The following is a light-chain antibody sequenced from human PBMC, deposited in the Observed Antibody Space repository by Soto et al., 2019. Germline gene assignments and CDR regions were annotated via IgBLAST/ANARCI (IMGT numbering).Light chain of an antibody. V-gene: IGKV3-11*02. Sequence: EIAMTQSAASLSVSPGERAILXCRASQNVHDELAWYQQNAGQAPRLLIYDASNRATAIPERLSGSGSGRDFTLTLSSLEPEDFAVYYCKQRGNWPPITFGQGTRLEIK. CDR1: QNVHDE. J-gene: IGKJ5*01. CDR3: KQRGNWPPIT. CDR2: DAS.